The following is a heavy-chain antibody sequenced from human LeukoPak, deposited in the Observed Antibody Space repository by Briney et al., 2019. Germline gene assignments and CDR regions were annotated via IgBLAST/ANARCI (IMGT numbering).Heavy chain of an antibody. CDR1: GFTFSDYW. CDR3: ATEGTDGRGSFGWFDS. D-gene: IGHD3-10*01. J-gene: IGHJ5*01. Sequence: GGSLRLSCVASGFTFSDYWMTWVRQAPGKGLEWVANIKEDGSVKYYVDSVKVRFSISRDNAKNSLYLQLNSLRVGDTAVYYCATEGTDGRGSFGWFDSWGQGTLVTVSS. V-gene: IGHV3-7*01. CDR2: IKEDGSVK.